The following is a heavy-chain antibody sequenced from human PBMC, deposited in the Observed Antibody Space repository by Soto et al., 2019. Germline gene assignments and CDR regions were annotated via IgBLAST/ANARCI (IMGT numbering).Heavy chain of an antibody. CDR1: GGSFSGYY. J-gene: IGHJ5*02. V-gene: IGHV4-34*01. CDR2: INHSGST. Sequence: PSETLSLTSAVYGGSFSGYYWSWIRQPPGKGLEWIGEINHSGSTNYNPSLKSRVTISVDTSKNQFSLKLSSVTAADTAVYYCARGDYDFWSGYYKLRGWFDPWGQGTLV. D-gene: IGHD3-3*01. CDR3: ARGDYDFWSGYYKLRGWFDP.